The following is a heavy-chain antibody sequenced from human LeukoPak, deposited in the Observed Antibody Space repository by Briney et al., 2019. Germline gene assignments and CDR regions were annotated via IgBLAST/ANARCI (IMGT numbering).Heavy chain of an antibody. CDR1: GFTFSSYS. CDR2: ISSSSSYI. V-gene: IGHV3-21*01. J-gene: IGHJ4*02. D-gene: IGHD2-21*02. CDR3: VRARQLIALGIVVVTAIPPDY. Sequence: GGSLRLSCAASGFTFSSYSMNWVRQAPGKGLEWVSSISSSSSYIYYADSVKGRFTISRDNAKNSLYLQMNSLRAEDTAVYYCVRARQLIALGIVVVTAIPPDYWGQGTLVTVSS.